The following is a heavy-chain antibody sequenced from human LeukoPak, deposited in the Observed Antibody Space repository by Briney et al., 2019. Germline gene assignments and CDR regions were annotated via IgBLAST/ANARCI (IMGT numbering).Heavy chain of an antibody. CDR1: GFTFSSYW. D-gene: IGHD3-22*01. V-gene: IGHV3-7*01. CDR3: ARDLSDYYDSSGYYP. Sequence: GGSLRLSCAASGFTFSSYWMSWVRQAPGKGLEWVANIKQDGSEKYYVDSVKGRFTISRGNAKNSLYLQMNSLRAEDTAVYYCARDLSDYYDSSGYYPWGQGTLVTVSS. CDR2: IKQDGSEK. J-gene: IGHJ5*02.